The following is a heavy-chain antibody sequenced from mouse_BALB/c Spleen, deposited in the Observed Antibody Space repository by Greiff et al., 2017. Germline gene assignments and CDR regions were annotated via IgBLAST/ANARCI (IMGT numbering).Heavy chain of an antibody. J-gene: IGHJ4*01. V-gene: IGHV14-3*02. CDR1: GFNIKDTY. CDR3: ARKGYYYGSSYAMDY. Sequence: EVQLQQSGAELVKPGASVKLSCTASGFNIKDTYMHWVKQRPEQGLEWIGRIDPANGNTKYDPKFQGKATITADTSSNTAYLQLSSLTSEDTAVYYCARKGYYYGSSYAMDYWGQGTSVTVSS. D-gene: IGHD1-1*01. CDR2: IDPANGNT.